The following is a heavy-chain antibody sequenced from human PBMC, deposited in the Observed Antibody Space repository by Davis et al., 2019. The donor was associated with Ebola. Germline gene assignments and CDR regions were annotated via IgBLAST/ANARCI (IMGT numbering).Heavy chain of an antibody. Sequence: GESPMTSCAASGFIFSDYYMSRLRQAPGKGLERVSYISSSGSTIYHADSVTGRFTISRDNAKNSLYLQMNSLRAEDTAVYYCAKVIDTSAWYGYALDVWGQGTAVTVSS. CDR2: ISSSGSTI. CDR3: AKVIDTSAWYGYALDV. V-gene: IGHV3-11*01. J-gene: IGHJ6*02. CDR1: GFIFSDYY. D-gene: IGHD6-19*01.